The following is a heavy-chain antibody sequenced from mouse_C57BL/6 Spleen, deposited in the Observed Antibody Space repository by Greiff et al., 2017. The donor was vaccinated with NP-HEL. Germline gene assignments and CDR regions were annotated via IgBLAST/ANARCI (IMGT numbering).Heavy chain of an antibody. D-gene: IGHD2-14*01. CDR3: ARRSYYRIMDY. CDR2: INPNNGGT. CDR1: GYTFTDYN. Sequence: VQLKQSGPELVKPGASVKIPCKASGYTFTDYNMDWVKQSHGKSLEWIGDINPNNGGTIYNQKFKGKATLTVDKSSSTAYMELRSLTSEDTAVYYCARRSYYRIMDYWGQGTSVTVSS. J-gene: IGHJ4*01. V-gene: IGHV1-18*01.